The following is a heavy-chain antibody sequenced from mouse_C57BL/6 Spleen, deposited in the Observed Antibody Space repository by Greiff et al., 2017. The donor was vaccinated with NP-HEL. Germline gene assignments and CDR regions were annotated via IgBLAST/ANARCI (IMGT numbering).Heavy chain of an antibody. CDR3: ATGITTVVDYYAMDY. CDR2: INPNNGGT. Sequence: VQLQQSGPELVKPGASVKISCKASGYTFTDYYMNWVKQSHGKSLEWIGDINPNNGGTSYNQKFKGKATLTVDKSSSTAYMELRSLTSEDSAVYYCATGITTVVDYYAMDYWGQGTSVTVSS. D-gene: IGHD1-1*01. V-gene: IGHV1-26*01. J-gene: IGHJ4*01. CDR1: GYTFTDYY.